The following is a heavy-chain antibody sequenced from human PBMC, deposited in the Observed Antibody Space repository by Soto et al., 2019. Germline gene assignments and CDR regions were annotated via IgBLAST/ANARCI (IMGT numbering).Heavy chain of an antibody. CDR2: IYHSGST. Sequence: QLQLQESGSGLVKPSQTLSLTCAVSGGSISSGGYSWSWIRQPPGKGLEWIGYIYHSGSTYYNPSLKSRVTISVDRSKNQFSLKLSSVTAADTAVYYCARAYYYDSSGYSFYYYGMDVWGQGTTVTVSS. J-gene: IGHJ6*02. V-gene: IGHV4-30-2*01. D-gene: IGHD3-22*01. CDR1: GGSISSGGYS. CDR3: ARAYYYDSSGYSFYYYGMDV.